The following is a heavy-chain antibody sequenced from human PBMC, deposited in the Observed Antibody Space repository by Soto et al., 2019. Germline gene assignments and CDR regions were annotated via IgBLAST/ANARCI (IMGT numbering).Heavy chain of an antibody. CDR1: GGSISSGDYY. CDR2: IYYSGST. CDR3: ARDLPAMLYSGSYGPYGMDV. D-gene: IGHD1-26*01. Sequence: QVQLQESGPGLVKPSQTLSLTCTVSGGSISSGDYYWSWIRQPPGKGLEWIGYIYYSGSTYYNPSLKSRVTISVDTSKNQFSLKLSSVTAADTAVYYCARDLPAMLYSGSYGPYGMDVWGQGTTVTVSS. J-gene: IGHJ6*02. V-gene: IGHV4-30-4*01.